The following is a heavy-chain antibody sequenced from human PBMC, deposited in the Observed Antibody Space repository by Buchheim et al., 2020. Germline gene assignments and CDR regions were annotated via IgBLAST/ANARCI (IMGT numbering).Heavy chain of an antibody. CDR2: INHSGST. V-gene: IGHV4-34*01. J-gene: IGHJ4*02. Sequence: QVQLQQWGAGLLKPSETLSLTCAVYGGSSSGYYWSWIRQPPGKGLEWIGEINHSGSTNYNPSLKSRVTISVDTSKNKFSLKLSSVTAADTAVYYCARGPPGDFDYWGQGTL. D-gene: IGHD1-1*01. CDR1: GGSSSGYY. CDR3: ARGPPGDFDY.